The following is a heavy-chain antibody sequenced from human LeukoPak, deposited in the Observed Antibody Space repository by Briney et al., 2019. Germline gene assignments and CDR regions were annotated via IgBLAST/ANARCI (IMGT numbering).Heavy chain of an antibody. J-gene: IGHJ5*02. CDR2: IYPGESDT. D-gene: IGHD3-10*01. CDR1: GYSFSTYW. V-gene: IGHV5-51*01. CDR3: ARHNYNDISSWFDP. Sequence: GESLKISCKGSGYSFSTYWIGWVRQMPGKGLEWMGIIYPGESDTRYSPSFQGQVTISADKSISTAYLQWSSLKASDTAMYYCARHNYNDISSWFDPWGQGTLVTVSS.